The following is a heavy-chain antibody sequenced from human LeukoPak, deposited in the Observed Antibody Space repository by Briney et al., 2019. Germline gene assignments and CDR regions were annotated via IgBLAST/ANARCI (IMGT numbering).Heavy chain of an antibody. Sequence: PSETLSLTCTVSGGSISSYYWSWIRQPPGKGLERIGYIYYSGSTNYNPSLKSRVTISVDTSKNQFSLKLSSVTAADTAVYYCAREAYDSSGNWFDPWGQGTLVTVSS. CDR2: IYYSGST. D-gene: IGHD3-22*01. J-gene: IGHJ5*02. V-gene: IGHV4-59*01. CDR1: GGSISSYY. CDR3: AREAYDSSGNWFDP.